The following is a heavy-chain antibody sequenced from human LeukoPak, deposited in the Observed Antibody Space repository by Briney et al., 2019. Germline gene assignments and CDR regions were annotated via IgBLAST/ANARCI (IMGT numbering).Heavy chain of an antibody. J-gene: IGHJ6*03. Sequence: GSLRLSCAASGFTFSSYEMNWVRQPPGKGLEWIGEINHSGSTNYNPSLKSRVTISVDTSKNQFSLKLSSVTAADTAVYYCARVRGKWLVLSYYYYMDVWGKGTTVTVSS. V-gene: IGHV4-34*01. CDR3: ARVRGKWLVLSYYYYMDV. CDR2: INHSGST. D-gene: IGHD6-19*01. CDR1: GFTFSSYE.